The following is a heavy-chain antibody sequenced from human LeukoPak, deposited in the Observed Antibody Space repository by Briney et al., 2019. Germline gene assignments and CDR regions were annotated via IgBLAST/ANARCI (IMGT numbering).Heavy chain of an antibody. Sequence: GGSLRLSRAASGFTFSDYYMSWIRQAPGKGLEWVSYISSSSSYTNYADSVKGRFTISRDNAKSSLCLQMDSLRAGDTAVYYCAREDGSQLDYWGRGTLVTVSS. CDR1: GFTFSDYY. CDR3: AREDGSQLDY. J-gene: IGHJ4*02. V-gene: IGHV3-11*06. CDR2: ISSSSSYT. D-gene: IGHD1-26*01.